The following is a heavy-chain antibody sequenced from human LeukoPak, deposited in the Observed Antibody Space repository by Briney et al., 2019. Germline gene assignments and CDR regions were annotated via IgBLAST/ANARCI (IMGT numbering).Heavy chain of an antibody. D-gene: IGHD2-21*01. CDR2: VSYTGRT. V-gene: IGHV4-59*11. CDR1: GGSLSGHY. J-gene: IGHJ3*01. Sequence: SETLSLTCTVSGGSLSGHYWSWIRQPPGKRLEWIGYVSYTGRTKYNPSLQSRVTISIDTSKSQFSLKLTSVTSADTAVYSCARLLDNDIGGDPDTFDVWGQGTTVIVSS. CDR3: ARLLDNDIGGDPDTFDV.